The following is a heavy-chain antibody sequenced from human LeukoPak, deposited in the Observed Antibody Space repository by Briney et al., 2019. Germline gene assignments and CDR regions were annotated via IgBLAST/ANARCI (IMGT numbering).Heavy chain of an antibody. CDR3: ATSVTSSSGWYYGY. J-gene: IGHJ4*02. D-gene: IGHD6-19*01. CDR1: GGSIGSLSYY. CDR2: IYYGGRT. V-gene: IGHV4-39*01. Sequence: SETLSLTCSVSGGSIGSLSYYWGWVRQPPGKGLEWIGSIYYGGRTYYNPSLKSRVTMPVDTSKNQFSLKLSSVTAADTAIYYCATSVTSSSGWYYGYWGQGSLVTVSS.